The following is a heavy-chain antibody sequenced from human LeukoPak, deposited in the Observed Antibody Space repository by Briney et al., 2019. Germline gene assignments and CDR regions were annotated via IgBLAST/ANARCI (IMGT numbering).Heavy chain of an antibody. CDR1: GFTFSDYY. V-gene: IGHV3-11*01. CDR3: AGHARGSHLVY. J-gene: IGHJ4*02. D-gene: IGHD2-8*02. CDR2: ISSLSPPAI. Sequence: GGSLRLSCAASGFTFSDYYMSWIRQAPGKGLEWVSLISSLSPPAISYGDSVKGRFTTSRDDGKNSLFLQMNSLRVEDTAMYYCAGHARGSHLVYWGQGILVTVSA.